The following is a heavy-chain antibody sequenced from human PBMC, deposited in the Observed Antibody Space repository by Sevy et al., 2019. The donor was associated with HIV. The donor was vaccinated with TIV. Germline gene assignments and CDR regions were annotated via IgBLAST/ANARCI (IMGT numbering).Heavy chain of an antibody. V-gene: IGHV4-31*03. CDR2: ISYSGRT. D-gene: IGHD1-26*01. Sequence: SETLSLTCTVSGGSISSLNNYWTWIRQHPGKGLEWIGYISYSGRTNYNPSLKSRLTISLDTSKNQFSLRLSSVTAADTALFYCARANAYLTSDAFDLWGQGTMVTVSS. CDR1: GGSISSLNNY. J-gene: IGHJ3*01. CDR3: ARANAYLTSDAFDL.